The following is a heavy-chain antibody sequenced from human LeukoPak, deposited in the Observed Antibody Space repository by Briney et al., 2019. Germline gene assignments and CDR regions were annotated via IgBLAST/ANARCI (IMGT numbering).Heavy chain of an antibody. Sequence: GGSLRLSCAASGFTFSNAWMSWVRQAPGKGLEWVGRIKSKTDGGTTDYAAPVKGRFTISRDDSKNTLYLQMNSLRAEDTAVYYCAKDRRKWFGENNWFDPWGQGTLVTVSS. J-gene: IGHJ5*02. V-gene: IGHV3-15*01. CDR1: GFTFSNAW. CDR2: IKSKTDGGTT. D-gene: IGHD3-10*01. CDR3: AKDRRKWFGENNWFDP.